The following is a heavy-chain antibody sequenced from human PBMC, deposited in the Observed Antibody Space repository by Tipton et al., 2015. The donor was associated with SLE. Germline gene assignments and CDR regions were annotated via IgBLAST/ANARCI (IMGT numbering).Heavy chain of an antibody. CDR3: AKSIIAVAGTDYFDY. Sequence: SLRLSCAASGFTFSSYAMSWVHQAPGKGLEWVSAISGSGGSTYYADSVKGRFTISRDNSKNTLYLQMNSLRAEDTAVYYCAKSIIAVAGTDYFDYWGQGTLVTVSS. V-gene: IGHV3-23*01. J-gene: IGHJ4*02. CDR1: GFTFSSYA. D-gene: IGHD6-19*01. CDR2: ISGSGGST.